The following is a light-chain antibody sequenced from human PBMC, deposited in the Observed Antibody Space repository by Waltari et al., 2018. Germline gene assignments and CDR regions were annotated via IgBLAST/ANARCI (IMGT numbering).Light chain of an antibody. V-gene: IGKV4-1*01. Sequence: DIVMTQYPDSMAVSLGERPTINCNSSQSVLCSPQNKNYLAWYQQKPGQPPKLLIYWAFTRESGVPDRCSGSGSGTDFTLTIDSLQAEDVAVYYCQQYYTSPYTFGQGTKLEIK. CDR1: QSVLCSPQNKNY. J-gene: IGKJ2*01. CDR2: WAF. CDR3: QQYYTSPYT.